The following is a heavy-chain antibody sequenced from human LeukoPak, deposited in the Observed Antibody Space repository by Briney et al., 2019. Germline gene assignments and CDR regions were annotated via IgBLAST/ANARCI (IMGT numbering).Heavy chain of an antibody. Sequence: PGGSLRLSCAASGFTFDDYAMHWVRQAPGKGLEWVSGISWNSGSIGYADSVKGRFTISRDNAKNSLYLQMNSLRAEDTALYYCAKNTIRYCSGGSCYLGFDPWGQGTLATVSS. CDR1: GFTFDDYA. CDR3: AKNTIRYCSGGSCYLGFDP. J-gene: IGHJ5*02. V-gene: IGHV3-9*01. D-gene: IGHD2-15*01. CDR2: ISWNSGSI.